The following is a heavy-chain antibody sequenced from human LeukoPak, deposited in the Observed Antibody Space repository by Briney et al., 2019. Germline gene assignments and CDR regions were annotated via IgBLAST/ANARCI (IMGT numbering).Heavy chain of an antibody. CDR1: GDSVSSNTAT. Sequence: SQTLSLTCAISGDSVSSNTATWTWLRQSPSRGLEWLGRTYYRSKLYNDYALSVKGLMTINPDTSKNQFSLQLNSVTPEDTAVYYCARVGYCTTTSCPNWFDPWGQGTLVTVSS. J-gene: IGHJ5*02. V-gene: IGHV6-1*01. D-gene: IGHD2-2*01. CDR2: TYYRSKLYN. CDR3: ARVGYCTTTSCPNWFDP.